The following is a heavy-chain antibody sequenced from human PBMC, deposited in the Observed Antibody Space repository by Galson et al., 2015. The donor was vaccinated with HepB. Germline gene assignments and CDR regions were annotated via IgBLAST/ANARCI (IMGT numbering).Heavy chain of an antibody. J-gene: IGHJ4*02. CDR2: ISYDGSNK. CDR1: GFTFSSYA. D-gene: IGHD3-10*01. Sequence: LRLSCAASGFTFSSYAMHWVRQAPGKGLEWVAVISYDGSNKYYADSVKGRFTISRDNSKNTLYPQMNSLRAEDTAVYYCARNEAPAGRGYYFDYWGQGTLVTVSS. V-gene: IGHV3-30-3*01. CDR3: ARNEAPAGRGYYFDY.